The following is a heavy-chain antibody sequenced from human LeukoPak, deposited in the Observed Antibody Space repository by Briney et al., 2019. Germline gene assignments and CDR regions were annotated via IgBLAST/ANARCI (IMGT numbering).Heavy chain of an antibody. D-gene: IGHD6-13*01. CDR2: IYTSGST. Sequence: SETLSLTCTVSGGSISSYYWSWIRQPAGKGLEWIGRIYTSGSTNYNPSLKSRVTMSVDTSKNQFSLKLSSVTAADTAVHYCAREGSSWYNVYFDYWGQGTLVTVSS. CDR1: GGSISSYY. J-gene: IGHJ4*02. CDR3: AREGSSWYNVYFDY. V-gene: IGHV4-4*07.